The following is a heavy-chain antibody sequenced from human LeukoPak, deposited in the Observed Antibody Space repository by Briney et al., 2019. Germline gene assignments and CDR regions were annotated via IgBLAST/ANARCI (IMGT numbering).Heavy chain of an antibody. CDR2: IRYDGSNK. CDR3: AKDPYHTIFGVVIGTFDP. V-gene: IGHV3-30*02. Sequence: GGSLRLSCAASGFTFSSYGMHWARQAPGKGLEWVAFIRYDGSNKYYADSVKGRFTISRDNSKNTLYLQMNSLRAEDTAVYYCAKDPYHTIFGVVIGTFDPWGQGTLVTVSS. D-gene: IGHD3-3*01. CDR1: GFTFSSYG. J-gene: IGHJ5*02.